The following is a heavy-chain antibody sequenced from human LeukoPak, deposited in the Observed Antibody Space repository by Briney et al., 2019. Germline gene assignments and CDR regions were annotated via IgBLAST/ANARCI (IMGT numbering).Heavy chain of an antibody. D-gene: IGHD3-22*01. CDR1: GFTFSGYG. CDR3: AKGAAHYYYDSSGRGAFDI. V-gene: IGHV3-30*18. CDR2: TSYDESEK. J-gene: IGHJ3*02. Sequence: GKSLRLSCAASGFTFSGYGMHWVRQAPGKGLEWVAATSYDESEKYYGDSVKGRFTISRDNSKSTLYLQMNSLRAEDTAVYYCAKGAAHYYYDSSGRGAFDIWGQGTMVTVSS.